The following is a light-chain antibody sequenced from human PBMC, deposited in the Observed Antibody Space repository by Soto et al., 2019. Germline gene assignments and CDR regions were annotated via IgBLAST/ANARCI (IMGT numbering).Light chain of an antibody. Sequence: QPVLTQPASVSGSPGQSITISCTGTDDNIGRFDFVSWYQQHPDKAPKLLIYEVRKRPSGASDRFSASKSGNTAYLTISGLQAEDEGDYYCSSYVTTASRLFGPGTKV. CDR3: SSYVTTASRL. V-gene: IGLV2-14*01. CDR2: EVR. J-gene: IGLJ1*01. CDR1: DDNIGRFDF.